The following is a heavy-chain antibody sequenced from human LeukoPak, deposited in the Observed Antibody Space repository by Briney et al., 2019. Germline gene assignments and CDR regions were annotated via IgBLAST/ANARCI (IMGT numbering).Heavy chain of an antibody. CDR3: ARNRSPLRPNSLFDP. Sequence: SETLSLTCTVSGGSISSYYWSWIRQPPGKGLEWIGYIYTSGSTNYNPSLKSRVTISVDTSKNQFSPKLSSVTAADTAVYYCARNRSPLRPNSLFDPWGQGTLVTVSS. V-gene: IGHV4-4*09. CDR1: GGSISSYY. D-gene: IGHD5-18*01. CDR2: IYTSGST. J-gene: IGHJ5*02.